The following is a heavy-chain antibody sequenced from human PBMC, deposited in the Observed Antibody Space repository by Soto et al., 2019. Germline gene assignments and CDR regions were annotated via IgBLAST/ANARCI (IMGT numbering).Heavy chain of an antibody. Sequence: SETLSLTCSVSGGSISTFGHYWTWIRQPPGKGLEWIGSIYHTGSTYYSKSLRSRLTMSVDTSKSQFSLRLSSVTAADTAVYYCARATGTLRSRNCDYWGQGSLVTVSS. D-gene: IGHD1-1*01. V-gene: IGHV4-31*03. J-gene: IGHJ4*02. CDR3: ARATGTLRSRNCDY. CDR2: IYHTGST. CDR1: GGSISTFGHY.